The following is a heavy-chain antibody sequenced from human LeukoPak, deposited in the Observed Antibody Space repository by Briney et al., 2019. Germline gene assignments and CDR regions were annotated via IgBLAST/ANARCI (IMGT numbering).Heavy chain of an antibody. J-gene: IGHJ6*02. CDR1: GFTFGKYW. CDR2: IKLDGSEK. Sequence: GGSLRLSCVASGFTFGKYWMSWVRQAPGKGLEWVANIKLDGSEKNYVDSVKGRFTISRDNTKNSLYLQMNSLRAEDTAVYYCARAIYDFWSGYYNYYYYGMDVWGQGTTVTVSS. CDR3: ARAIYDFWSGYYNYYYYGMDV. V-gene: IGHV3-7*04. D-gene: IGHD3-3*01.